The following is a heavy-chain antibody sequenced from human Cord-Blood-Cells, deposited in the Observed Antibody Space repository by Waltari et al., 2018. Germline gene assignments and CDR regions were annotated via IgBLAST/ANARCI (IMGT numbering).Heavy chain of an antibody. Sequence: QLQLQESGPGLVKPSETLSLTCTVSGGSISSSSYYWGWLRRPPGKGLEWIGSIYYSGSTYYNPSLKSRVTISVDTSKNQFSLKLSSVTAADTAVYYCAGLQYSGSYYPPPPGHAFDIWGQGTMVTVSS. CDR1: GGSISSSSYY. V-gene: IGHV4-39*01. J-gene: IGHJ3*02. CDR3: AGLQYSGSYYPPPPGHAFDI. CDR2: IYYSGST. D-gene: IGHD1-26*01.